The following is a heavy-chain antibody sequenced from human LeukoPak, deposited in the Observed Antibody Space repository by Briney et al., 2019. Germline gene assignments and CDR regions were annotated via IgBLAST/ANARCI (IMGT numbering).Heavy chain of an antibody. V-gene: IGHV4-34*01. CDR2: INHSGST. D-gene: IGHD2-2*02. Sequence: PSETLSLTCAVYGGSFSGYYWSWIRQPPGKGLEWIGEINHSGSTNYNPSLKSRVTISVDTSKNQFSLKLSSVTAADTAVYYCARGDIVVVPAARPFDYWGQGTLVTVSS. CDR3: ARGDIVVVPAARPFDY. CDR1: GGSFSGYY. J-gene: IGHJ4*02.